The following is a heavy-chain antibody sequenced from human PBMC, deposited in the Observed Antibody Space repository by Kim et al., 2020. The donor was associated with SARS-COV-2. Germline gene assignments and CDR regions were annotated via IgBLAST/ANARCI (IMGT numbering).Heavy chain of an antibody. CDR3: ARDWVLYSSSSAIVMDV. V-gene: IGHV3-21*01. J-gene: IGHJ6*02. CDR2: ISSSSSYI. Sequence: GGSLRLSCAASGFTFSSYSMNWVRQAPGKGLEWVSSISSSSSYIYYADSVKGRFTISRDNAKNSLYLQMNSLRAEDTAVYYCARDWVLYSSSSAIVMDVWGQGTTVTVSS. D-gene: IGHD6-6*01. CDR1: GFTFSSYS.